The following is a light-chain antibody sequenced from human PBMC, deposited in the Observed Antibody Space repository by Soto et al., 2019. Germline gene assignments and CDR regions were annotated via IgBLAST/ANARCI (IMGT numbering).Light chain of an antibody. J-gene: IGLJ1*01. Sequence: SYELTQPPSVSVAPGQTASITCGGNNIASKGVHWYQQKPGQAPVLVVHDDSDRPSGIPERFSGSNSGNTATLTISRVEAGDEADYYCQVWASSSDHHVFGTGTKVTVL. CDR3: QVWASSSDHHV. V-gene: IGLV3-21*02. CDR1: NIASKG. CDR2: DDS.